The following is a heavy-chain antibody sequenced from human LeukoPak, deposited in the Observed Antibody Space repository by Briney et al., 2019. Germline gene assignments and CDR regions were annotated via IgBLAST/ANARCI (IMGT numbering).Heavy chain of an antibody. V-gene: IGHV1-24*01. CDR3: ATLSSGWSYAMLNSDN. CDR2: FDPEDGET. CDR1: GYTLTELS. Sequence: GASVKVSCKVSGYTLTELSMHWVRQAPGKGLDWMGGFDPEDGETIYAQEFQGRVTMTEDTSADTAYMELSSLRSEDTAVYYCATLSSGWSYAMLNSDNWGQGTLVTVSS. D-gene: IGHD6-19*01. J-gene: IGHJ4*02.